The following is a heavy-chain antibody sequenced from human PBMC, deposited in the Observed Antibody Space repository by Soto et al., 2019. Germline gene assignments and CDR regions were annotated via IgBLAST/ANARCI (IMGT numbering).Heavy chain of an antibody. J-gene: IGHJ4*02. Sequence: ASVKVSCKASGYTFTSYDIKWVRQATGQGLEWMGWMNPNSGNTGYAQKFQGRVTMTRNTSISTAYMELSSLRSEDTAVYYCARGAELAVAAPTYWGQGTLVTVSS. D-gene: IGHD6-19*01. CDR2: MNPNSGNT. CDR3: ARGAELAVAAPTY. V-gene: IGHV1-8*01. CDR1: GYTFTSYD.